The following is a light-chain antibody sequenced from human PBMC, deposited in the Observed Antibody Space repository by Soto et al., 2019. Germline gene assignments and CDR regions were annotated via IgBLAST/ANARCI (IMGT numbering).Light chain of an antibody. J-gene: IGKJ1*01. CDR2: RTS. V-gene: IGKV3-20*01. CDR3: QQYDTSPRT. Sequence: DIVMTQSPATLSVSPGERATLSCRASQAISSSYLAWYQQKPGQAPRLLIYRTSNRATGIPDRFSGSGSGTDFTLTSSRLEPEDFAVYCCQQYDTSPRTFGQGTKVDIK. CDR1: QAISSSY.